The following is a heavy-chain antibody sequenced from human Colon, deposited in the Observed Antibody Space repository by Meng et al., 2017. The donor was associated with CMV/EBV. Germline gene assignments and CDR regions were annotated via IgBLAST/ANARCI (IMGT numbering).Heavy chain of an antibody. Sequence: SETLSLTCAVYGGSFSTYFWSWVREPAGEGLEWIGEINHRGNTNYNLSLKRRTSMSIDRSKNQFSRKRRSVNAADTAVYYCARGGLVYDYGEENYYFYGIDVWAQGTTVTVSS. CDR2: INHRGNT. CDR1: GGSFSTYF. D-gene: IGHD4/OR15-4a*01. CDR3: ARGGLVYDYGEENYYFYGIDV. V-gene: IGHV4-34*01. J-gene: IGHJ6*02.